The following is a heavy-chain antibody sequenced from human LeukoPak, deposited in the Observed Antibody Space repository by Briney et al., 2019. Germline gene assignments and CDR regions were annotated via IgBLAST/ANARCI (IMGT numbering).Heavy chain of an antibody. CDR2: IIPIFGTA. V-gene: IGHV1-69*01. J-gene: IGHJ4*02. D-gene: IGHD5-12*01. Sequence: SVKVSCKASGGTFSSYAISWVRQAPGQGLEWMGGIIPIFGTANYAQKFQGRVTITADESTSTAYMELSSLRSEDTAAYYCARNIVAHDYDYFDYWGQGTLVTVSS. CDR3: ARNIVAHDYDYFDY. CDR1: GGTFSSYA.